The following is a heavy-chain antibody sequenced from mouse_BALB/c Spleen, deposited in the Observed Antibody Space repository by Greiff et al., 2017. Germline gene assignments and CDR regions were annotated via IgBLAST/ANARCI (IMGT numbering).Heavy chain of an antibody. Sequence: EVQRVESGGGLVQPGGSRKLSCAASGFTFSSFGMHWVRQAPEKGLEWVAYISSGSSTIYYADTVKGRFTISRDNPKNTLFLQMTSLRSEDTAMYYCARSDYYGNSWYFDVWGAGTTVTVSS. CDR3: ARSDYYGNSWYFDV. CDR2: ISSGSSTI. CDR1: GFTFSSFG. V-gene: IGHV5-17*02. J-gene: IGHJ1*01. D-gene: IGHD2-1*01.